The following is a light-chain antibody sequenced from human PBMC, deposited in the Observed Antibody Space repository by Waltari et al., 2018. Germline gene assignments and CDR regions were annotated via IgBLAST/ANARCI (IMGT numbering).Light chain of an antibody. V-gene: IGLV2-11*01. CDR2: DVS. Sequence: QCALAQHPLFSELPGPAVTISGAGGRTIVGLCIDVFWYQLHPGKAPQLIIYDVSERPSGVPDRFSGSKSGNTASLTISGLQAEDEADYYCSSYAGSHTEVFGTGTEITVL. CDR1: RTIVGLCID. J-gene: IGLJ1*01. CDR3: SSYAGSHTEV.